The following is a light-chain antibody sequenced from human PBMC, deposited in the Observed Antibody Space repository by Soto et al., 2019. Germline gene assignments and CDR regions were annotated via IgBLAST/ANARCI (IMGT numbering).Light chain of an antibody. CDR3: QQYDSSPWT. V-gene: IGKV4-1*01. CDR2: WAS. CDR1: QSVLYSSNNKNY. Sequence: DIVMTQSPDSLAVSLGERATINCKSSQSVLYSSNNKNYLAWYQQKPGQPPKLLIYWASTRESGVPDRFSGSGSGTDFTLTISSLQAADVAVYYCQQYDSSPWTFGQGTKVEIK. J-gene: IGKJ1*01.